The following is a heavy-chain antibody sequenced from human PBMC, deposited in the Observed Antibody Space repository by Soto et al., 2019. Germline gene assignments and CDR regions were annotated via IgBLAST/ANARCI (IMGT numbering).Heavy chain of an antibody. CDR1: GFTFSDYY. CDR2: ISSSGSTI. V-gene: IGHV3-11*01. J-gene: IGHJ3*02. D-gene: IGHD2-2*01. CDR3: ARDQGREEEIDPVPAAMWEHAFDI. Sequence: GGSLRLSCAASGFTFSDYYMSWIRQAPGKGLEWVSYISSSGSTIYYADSVKGRFTISRDNAKNSLYLQMNSLRAEDTAVYYCARDQGREEEIDPVPAAMWEHAFDIWGQGTMVTVSS.